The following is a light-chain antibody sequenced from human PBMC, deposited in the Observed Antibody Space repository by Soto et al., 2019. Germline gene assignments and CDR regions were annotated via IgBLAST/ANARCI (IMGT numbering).Light chain of an antibody. CDR3: QQYYSTPRT. Sequence: DIVMTQSPDSLAVSLGERATINCKSSQSVLYSSNNKNYLAWYQQKPGQPPKLLIYWASTRESGVPDRFSDSGSGTDFTLTIRSLQAEDVAVYYCQQYYSTPRTFGQGTKLEIK. CDR1: QSVLYSSNNKNY. CDR2: WAS. V-gene: IGKV4-1*01. J-gene: IGKJ1*01.